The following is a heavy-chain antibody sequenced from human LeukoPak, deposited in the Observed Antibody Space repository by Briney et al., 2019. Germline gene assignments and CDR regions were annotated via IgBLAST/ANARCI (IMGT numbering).Heavy chain of an antibody. D-gene: IGHD3-22*01. CDR3: ARGSRYYYDSSGYNWFDP. J-gene: IGHJ5*02. CDR1: GGSFSSGSYY. Sequence: SETLSLTCTVSGGSFSSGSYYWSWIRQPPGKGLEWIGYIYYSGSTNYNPSLKSRVTISVDTSKNQFSLKLSSVTAADTAVYYCARGSRYYYDSSGYNWFDPWGQGTLVTVSS. CDR2: IYYSGST. V-gene: IGHV4-61*01.